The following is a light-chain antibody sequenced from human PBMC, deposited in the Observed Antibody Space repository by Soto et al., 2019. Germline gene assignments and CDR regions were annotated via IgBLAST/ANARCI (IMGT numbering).Light chain of an antibody. CDR1: SSDVGVYDY. CDR3: RSYTTSSALV. Sequence: QSALTQTASVSGSPGQSITIPCTGTSSDVGVYDYVSWYQQHPGKVPKLIIYEVIKRPSGVSHRFSGSKSGNTASLTISGLQTEDEADYYCRSYTTSSALVFGGGTKVTVL. V-gene: IGLV2-14*01. J-gene: IGLJ2*01. CDR2: EVI.